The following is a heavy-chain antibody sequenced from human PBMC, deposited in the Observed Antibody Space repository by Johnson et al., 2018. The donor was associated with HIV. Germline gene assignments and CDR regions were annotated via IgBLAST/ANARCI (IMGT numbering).Heavy chain of an antibody. V-gene: IGHV3-13*01. CDR2: IGTAGDT. CDR3: AGLGGSHDAFDI. J-gene: IGHJ3*02. Sequence: EMQLVESGGGVVQPGRSLRLSCAASGFTFSNYDMYWVRQATGKGLEWVSGIGTAGDTHYADSLKGRFTISREDAKNSLYLQMNSLRAEDTAVYYCAGLGGSHDAFDIWGQGTMVTVSS. D-gene: IGHD1-26*01. CDR1: GFTFSNYD.